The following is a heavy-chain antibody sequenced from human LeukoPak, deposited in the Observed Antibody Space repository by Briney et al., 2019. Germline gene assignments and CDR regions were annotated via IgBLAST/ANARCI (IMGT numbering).Heavy chain of an antibody. J-gene: IGHJ4*02. D-gene: IGHD1-26*01. CDR2: IIPIFGTA. Sequence: SVKASCKASGGTFSSYAISWVRQAPGQGLEWMGGIIPIFGTANYAQKFQGRVTITADESTSTAYMELSSLRSEDTAVYYCARDSGSYYGYFDYWGQGTLVTVSS. V-gene: IGHV1-69*01. CDR3: ARDSGSYYGYFDY. CDR1: GGTFSSYA.